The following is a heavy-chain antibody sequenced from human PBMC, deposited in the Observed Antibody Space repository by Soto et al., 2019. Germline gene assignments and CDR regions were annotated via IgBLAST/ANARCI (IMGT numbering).Heavy chain of an antibody. D-gene: IGHD2-2*01. CDR2: ISGSGGST. V-gene: IGHV3-23*01. CDR1: GFTFSSYA. J-gene: IGHJ6*03. CDR3: AKRDCSSTSCYGYYYYMDV. Sequence: GGSLRLSCAASGFTFSSYAMSWVRQAPGKGLEWVSAISGSGGSTYYADSVKGRFTISRDNSKNTLYLQMNSLRAEDTAVYYCAKRDCSSTSCYGYYYYMDVWGKGTTVTVSS.